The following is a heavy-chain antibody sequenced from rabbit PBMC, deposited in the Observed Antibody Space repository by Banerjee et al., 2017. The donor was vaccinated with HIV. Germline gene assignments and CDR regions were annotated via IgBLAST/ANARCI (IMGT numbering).Heavy chain of an antibody. V-gene: IGHV1S45*01. CDR2: IYTGGSGDT. J-gene: IGHJ4*01. CDR3: ARDLAGVVGWNLNL. D-gene: IGHD4-1*01. CDR1: GFSFSSGYD. Sequence: QEQLEESGGDLVKPEGSLTLTCTASGFSFSSGYDMCWVRQAPGKGLEWIACIYTGGSGDTHYASWAKGRLTISKTSSTTVTLQMTSLTAADTATYFCARDLAGVVGWNLNLWGQGTLVTVS.